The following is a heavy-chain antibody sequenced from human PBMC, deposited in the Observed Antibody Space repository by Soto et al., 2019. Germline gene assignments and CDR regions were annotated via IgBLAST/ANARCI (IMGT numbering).Heavy chain of an antibody. V-gene: IGHV1-18*01. CDR2: ISXYNGNX. Sequence: GXSVKVSCKASGYTFTRYGISWVRQAPGQVLEWMGWISXYNGNXNYAKKIQGRXXMTTDKSXXTAYMELRSLRSDETAVYYCARDSMATIVYYYYGMDVWGQGNTVTVS. D-gene: IGHD5-12*01. CDR1: GYTFTRYG. J-gene: IGHJ6*02. CDR3: ARDSMATIVYYYYGMDV.